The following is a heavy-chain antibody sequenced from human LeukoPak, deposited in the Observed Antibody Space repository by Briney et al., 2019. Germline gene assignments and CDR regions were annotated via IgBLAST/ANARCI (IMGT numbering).Heavy chain of an antibody. Sequence: NPGESLKISCKGSGYSFTSYWISWVRQMPGKGLEWMGRIDPADSYTNYSPSFQGHVTISADKSISTAYLQWSSLKASDTAMYYCARHTSGVRGLTPRVDPWGQGTLVTVSS. CDR2: IDPADSYT. D-gene: IGHD3-10*01. CDR1: GYSFTSYW. CDR3: ARHTSGVRGLTPRVDP. V-gene: IGHV5-10-1*01. J-gene: IGHJ5*02.